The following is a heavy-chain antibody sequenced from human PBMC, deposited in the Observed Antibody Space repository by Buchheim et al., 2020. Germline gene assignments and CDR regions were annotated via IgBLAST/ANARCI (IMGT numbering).Heavy chain of an antibody. D-gene: IGHD2-8*01. J-gene: IGHJ6*02. CDR3: ARDEGEYCTNGVCLTGNYYYGMDV. CDR1: GFTFSSYW. CDR2: IKQDGSEK. V-gene: IGHV3-7*01. Sequence: VQLVESGGGLVQPGGSLRLSCAASGFTFSSYWMSWVRQAPGKGLEWVANIKQDGSEKYYVDSVKGRFTISRDNAKNSLYLQMNSLRAEDTAVYYCARDEGEYCTNGVCLTGNYYYGMDVWGQGTT.